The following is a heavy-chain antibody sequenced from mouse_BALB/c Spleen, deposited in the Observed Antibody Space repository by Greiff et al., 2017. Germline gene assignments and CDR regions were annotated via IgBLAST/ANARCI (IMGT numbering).Heavy chain of an antibody. Sequence: EVKVVESGGGLVQPGGSLRLSCATSGFTFSDFYMEWVRQPPGKRLEWIAASRNKANDYTTAYSASVKGRFIVSRDTSQSILYLQMNALRAEDTAIYYCARDYGKATFAYWGQGTLVTVSA. V-gene: IGHV7-1*02. CDR1: GFTFSDFY. CDR3: ARDYGKATFAY. D-gene: IGHD1-1*01. J-gene: IGHJ3*01. CDR2: SRNKANDYTT.